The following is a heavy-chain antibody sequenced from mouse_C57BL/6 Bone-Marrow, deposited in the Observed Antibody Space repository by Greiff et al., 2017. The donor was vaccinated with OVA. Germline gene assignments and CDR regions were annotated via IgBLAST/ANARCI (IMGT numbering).Heavy chain of an antibody. V-gene: IGHV3-6*01. D-gene: IGHD2-3*01. J-gene: IGHJ3*01. Sequence: EVKLEESGPGLVKPSQSLSLTCSVTGYSITSGYYWNWIRQFPGNKLEWMGYISYDGSNNYNPSLKNRISITRDTSKNQFFLKLNSVTTEDTATYYCARGGDGYYPWAWFAYWGQGTLVTVSA. CDR3: ARGGDGYYPWAWFAY. CDR2: ISYDGSN. CDR1: GYSITSGYY.